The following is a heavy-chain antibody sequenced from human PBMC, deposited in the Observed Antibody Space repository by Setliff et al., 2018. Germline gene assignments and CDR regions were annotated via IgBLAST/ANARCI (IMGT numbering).Heavy chain of an antibody. D-gene: IGHD7-27*01. CDR2: MYGNS. CDR1: GGSVGNSYYY. V-gene: IGHV4-61*10. Sequence: SSETLSLTCTVSGGSVGNSYYYWNWIRQPAGKGLEWIGRMYGNSNYNPSLKSRVTMSIDTSKNKFSLKLSSVTAADTAVYYCARGPGAATGEGFDIWGQGTMVTVSS. J-gene: IGHJ3*02. CDR3: ARGPGAATGEGFDI.